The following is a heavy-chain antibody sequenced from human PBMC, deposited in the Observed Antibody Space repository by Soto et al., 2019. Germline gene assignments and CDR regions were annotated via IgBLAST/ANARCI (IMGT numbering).Heavy chain of an antibody. CDR1: GYAFTYYP. J-gene: IGHJ5*02. V-gene: IGHV1-3*04. CDR3: SREPLCGGKCYDNYFDP. D-gene: IGHD2-15*01. CDR2: INIGNGNT. Sequence: QVQLVQSGAEVKKPGASVKISCKASGYAFTYYPIHWVRQAPGQRLEGVGWINIGNGNTEYSQKFQGRVTITTDTSASTAYMELRSLTSEDTAVYYCSREPLCGGKCYDNYFDPWGQGTLVTVSS.